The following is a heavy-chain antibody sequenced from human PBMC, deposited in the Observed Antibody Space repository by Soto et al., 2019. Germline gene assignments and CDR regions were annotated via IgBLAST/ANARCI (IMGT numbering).Heavy chain of an antibody. CDR1: GGSISSGGYY. Sequence: PSETLSLTCTVSGGSISSGGYYWSWIRQHPGKGLEWIGYIYYSGSTYYNPSLKSRVTISVDTSKNQVSLKRSSVTAADTAVYDCAVGLSSVDYWGQGTLVTVSS. CDR3: AVGLSSVDY. CDR2: IYYSGST. V-gene: IGHV4-31*02. J-gene: IGHJ4*02. D-gene: IGHD6-6*01.